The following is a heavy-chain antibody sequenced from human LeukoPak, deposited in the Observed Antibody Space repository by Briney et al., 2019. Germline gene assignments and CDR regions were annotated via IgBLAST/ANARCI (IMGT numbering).Heavy chain of an antibody. D-gene: IGHD5-12*01. CDR2: IYHSGST. V-gene: IGHV4-4*02. Sequence: SETLSLTCAVSGGSISSSNWWTWVRQPPGKGLEWIGEIYHSGSTNYNPSLKSRVTISVDKSKNQFSLKLSSVTAADTAAYYCAREAYGRYDTGQFDYWGQGTLVTVSS. CDR1: GGSISSSNW. CDR3: AREAYGRYDTGQFDY. J-gene: IGHJ4*02.